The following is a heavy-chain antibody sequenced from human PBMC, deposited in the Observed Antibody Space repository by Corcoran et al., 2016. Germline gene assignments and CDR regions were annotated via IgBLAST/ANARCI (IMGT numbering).Heavy chain of an antibody. CDR3: ARKGKPYAYYYYGMDV. CDR2: IIPIFGTA. J-gene: IGHJ6*02. Sequence: QVQLVQSGAEVKKPGSSVKVSCKASGGTFSSYAISWVRQAPGQGLEWMGGIIPIFGTANYAQKFQGRVTITADKSTSTAYMELSSRRSEDTAVDYCARKGKPYAYYYYGMDVWGQGTTVTVSS. V-gene: IGHV1-69*06. CDR1: GGTFSSYA.